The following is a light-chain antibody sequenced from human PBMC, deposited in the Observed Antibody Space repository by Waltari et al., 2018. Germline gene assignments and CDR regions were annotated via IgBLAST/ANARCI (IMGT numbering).Light chain of an antibody. J-gene: IGKJ3*01. Sequence: EIVMTQSPATLSVSPGERATLSCRASQIVSSTLAWYQQKPGQAPRLLIYGASTRATGIPARFSGSGSGTEFTLTISSMQSEDFAVYYCQQYNNWPFTFGPGTKVDIK. CDR3: QQYNNWPFT. V-gene: IGKV3-15*01. CDR2: GAS. CDR1: QIVSST.